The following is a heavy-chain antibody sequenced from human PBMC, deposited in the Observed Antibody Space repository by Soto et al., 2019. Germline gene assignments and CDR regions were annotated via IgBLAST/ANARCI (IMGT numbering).Heavy chain of an antibody. Sequence: SETLSLTCTVSGGSISSDDYYWTWIRQPPGKGLEWIGYIYYSGSTYYNPSLKSRLTISLDTSKNQFSLKLSSVSAADTAVYYCARDRSNSPDYFDYWGQGTLVTVSS. V-gene: IGHV4-30-4*01. D-gene: IGHD6-6*01. CDR2: IYYSGST. J-gene: IGHJ4*02. CDR3: ARDRSNSPDYFDY. CDR1: GGSISSDDYY.